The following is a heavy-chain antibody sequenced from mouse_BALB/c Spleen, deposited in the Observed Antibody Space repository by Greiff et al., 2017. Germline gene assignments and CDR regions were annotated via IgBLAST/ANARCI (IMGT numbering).Heavy chain of an antibody. V-gene: IGHV2-6-7*01. Sequence: VMLVESGPGLVAPSQSLSITCTVSGFSLTGYGVNRVRQPPGKGLEWLGMIWGDGSTDYNSALKSRLSISKDNSKSQVFLKMNSLQTDDTARYYCARDLDYYGSSPFAYWGQGTLVTVSA. CDR1: GFSLTGYG. CDR2: IWGDGST. D-gene: IGHD1-1*01. CDR3: ARDLDYYGSSPFAY. J-gene: IGHJ3*01.